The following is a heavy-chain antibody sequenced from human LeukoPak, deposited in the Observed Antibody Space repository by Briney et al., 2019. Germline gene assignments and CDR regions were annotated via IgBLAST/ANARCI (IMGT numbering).Heavy chain of an antibody. Sequence: KGGESPQISCKGSGYSFTSYWIGWVRQLPGKGLEWMGIIYPGDSDTRYSPSFQGQVTISADKSISTAYLQWSSLKASDTAMYYCARGFHHSSWYPPSSFDYWGQGTLVTVSS. CDR2: IYPGDSDT. D-gene: IGHD6-13*01. CDR1: GYSFTSYW. J-gene: IGHJ4*02. V-gene: IGHV5-51*01. CDR3: ARGFHHSSWYPPSSFDY.